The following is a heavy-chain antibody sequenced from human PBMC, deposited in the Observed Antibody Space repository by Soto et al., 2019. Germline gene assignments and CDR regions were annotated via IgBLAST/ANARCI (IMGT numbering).Heavy chain of an antibody. V-gene: IGHV1-24*01. Sequence: QVQLVQSGAEVKKPGASVKVSCKVSGYTLTDSSIHWVRQAPGKGLEWMGGFDPEHAKTIYTQNFQGRATVTEDTSTDTAYMELTSLRYDDTAVYYCATHLGGSRGLNVWYFDLWGRGTLVTVST. CDR1: GYTLTDSS. D-gene: IGHD2-15*01. J-gene: IGHJ2*01. CDR3: ATHLGGSRGLNVWYFDL. CDR2: FDPEHAKT.